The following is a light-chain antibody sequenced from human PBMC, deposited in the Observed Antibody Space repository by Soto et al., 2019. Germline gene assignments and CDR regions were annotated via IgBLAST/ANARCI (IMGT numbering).Light chain of an antibody. CDR2: TAS. Sequence: AIQMTQSPSSLSASVGDRVTITCRASQGIRSELGWYQQKPGKAPNLLIYTASTLQSGVPSRFSGSGSGTDFTLTISSLQTEDFATYYCLQDYNYPITFGQGTRLEIK. J-gene: IGKJ5*01. CDR3: LQDYNYPIT. V-gene: IGKV1-6*01. CDR1: QGIRSE.